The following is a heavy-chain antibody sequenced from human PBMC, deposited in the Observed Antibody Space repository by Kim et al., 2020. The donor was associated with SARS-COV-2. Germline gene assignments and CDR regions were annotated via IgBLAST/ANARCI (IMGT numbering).Heavy chain of an antibody. J-gene: IGHJ3*02. D-gene: IGHD6-13*01. CDR1: GFTFSSYD. CDR3: ARGYSSSWYWAFDI. Sequence: GGSLRLSCAASGFTFSSYDMHWVRQATGKGLEWVSAIGTAGDTYYPGSVKGRFTISRENAKNSLYLQMNSLRAGDTAVYYCARGYSSSWYWAFDIWGQGTMGTRPS. V-gene: IGHV3-13*01. CDR2: IGTAGDT.